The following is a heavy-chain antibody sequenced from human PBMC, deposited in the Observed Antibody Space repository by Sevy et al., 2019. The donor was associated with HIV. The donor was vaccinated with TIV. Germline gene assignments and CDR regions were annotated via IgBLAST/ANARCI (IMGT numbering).Heavy chain of an antibody. Sequence: GSLRLSCAVSGFTFSSYTMNWVRQAPGKGLEWIGEINHSGSTNYNPSRKSRVTISVDTSKNQFSLELRSVTAADTAVYYCAGGTNGNDFWSGYYYYYYGMDVWGQGTTVTVSS. J-gene: IGHJ6*02. V-gene: IGHV4-34*01. CDR1: GFTFSSYT. CDR3: AGGTNGNDFWSGYYYYYYGMDV. D-gene: IGHD3-3*01. CDR2: INHSGST.